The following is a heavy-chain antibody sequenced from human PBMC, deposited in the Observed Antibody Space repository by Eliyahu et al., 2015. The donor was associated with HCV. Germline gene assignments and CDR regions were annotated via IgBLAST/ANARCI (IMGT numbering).Heavy chain of an antibody. D-gene: IGHD3-10*01. V-gene: IGHV3-30*07. J-gene: IGHJ3*01. CDR1: GFTLSSFA. CDR2: ISDDASIE. Sequence: RLSCAASGFTLSSFAMQWVRQAPGKGLEWVAVISDDASIEYYADSVKXRFTISRDNSKNLLYLQMNTVRPDDTAVYYCARENYISGSSVVVGPLDVWGPGTMGSVSS. CDR3: ARENYISGSSVVVGPLDV.